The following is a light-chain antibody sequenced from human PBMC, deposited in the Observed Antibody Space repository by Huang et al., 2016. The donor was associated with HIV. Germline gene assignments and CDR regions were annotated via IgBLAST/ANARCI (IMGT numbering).Light chain of an antibody. CDR2: GAS. Sequence: ERVMTQSPDTLSVSPGERATLYCRASQYVSSNLAWYQQQPGQAPRLLVYGASTRVIDIPARFSGGGSGTEFTLTISSLQSEDSAVYYCQQYNNWPRTFGQGTKLEIK. CDR3: QQYNNWPRT. V-gene: IGKV3-15*01. CDR1: QYVSSN. J-gene: IGKJ2*01.